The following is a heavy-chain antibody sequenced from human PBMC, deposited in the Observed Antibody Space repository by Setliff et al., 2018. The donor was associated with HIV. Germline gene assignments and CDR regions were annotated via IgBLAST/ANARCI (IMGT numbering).Heavy chain of an antibody. J-gene: IGHJ3*02. Sequence: SVKVSCKASGYTFTGYYMHWVRQAPGQGLEWMGWINPNSGGTNYAQKFQGRVTMTRDTSILPAYMELSRLRSDDTAVYYCARDRNVLLWFGESIGPHAFDRWGKG. D-gene: IGHD3-10*01. V-gene: IGHV1-2*02. CDR1: GYTFTGYY. CDR2: INPNSGGT. CDR3: ARDRNVLLWFGESIGPHAFDR.